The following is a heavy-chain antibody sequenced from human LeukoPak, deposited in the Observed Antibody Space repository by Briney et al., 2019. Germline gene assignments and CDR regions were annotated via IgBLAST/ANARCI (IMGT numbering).Heavy chain of an antibody. Sequence: ASVKVSCKASGYTFTGYYMHWVRQAPGQGLEWMGWINPNSGGTNYAQKFQGRVTMTRDTSISTAYMELGRLRSDDTAVYYCARDIGYSSSWDYFDYWGQGTLVTVSS. J-gene: IGHJ4*02. D-gene: IGHD6-13*01. CDR2: INPNSGGT. CDR1: GYTFTGYY. CDR3: ARDIGYSSSWDYFDY. V-gene: IGHV1-2*02.